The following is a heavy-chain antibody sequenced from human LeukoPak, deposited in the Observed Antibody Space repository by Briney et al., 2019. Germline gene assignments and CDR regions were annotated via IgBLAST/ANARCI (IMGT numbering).Heavy chain of an antibody. CDR3: ARGGGVAATSLDY. CDR2: INPNSGGT. D-gene: IGHD2-15*01. CDR1: GYTFTGYY. J-gene: IGHJ4*02. V-gene: IGHV1-2*04. Sequence: ASVKVSCKASGYTFTGYYMHWVRQAPGQGLEWMGWINPNSGGTNYAQKFQGWVTMTRDTSISTAYMELSRLRSDDTAVYYCARGGGVAATSLDYWGQGTLVTFSS.